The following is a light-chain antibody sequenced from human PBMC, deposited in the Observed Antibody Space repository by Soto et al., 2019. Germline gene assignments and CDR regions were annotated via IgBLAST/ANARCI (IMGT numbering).Light chain of an antibody. J-gene: IGLJ1*01. CDR1: SSDVGAFNY. CDR3: NSYTSNNTYV. CDR2: DVS. Sequence: QPASVSGSPGQAITISCSGTSSDVGAFNYVSWYQQHPGKAPKLMIYDVSNRPSGVSNRFSGSKSGNTASLTISGLRAEDEADYYCNSYTSNNTYVFGTGTKLTVL. V-gene: IGLV2-14*03.